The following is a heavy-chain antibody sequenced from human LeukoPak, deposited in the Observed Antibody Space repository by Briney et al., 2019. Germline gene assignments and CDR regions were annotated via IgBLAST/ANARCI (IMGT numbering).Heavy chain of an antibody. CDR3: AKDLRRVVGAFGAFGI. CDR1: GFTFSSYA. J-gene: IGHJ3*02. V-gene: IGHV3-23*01. Sequence: GGSLRLSCAASGFTFSSYAMSWVRQAPGKGLEWVSDISGSGGSTYYADSVKGRFTISRDNSKNTLYLQMNSLRAEDTAVYYCAKDLRRVVGAFGAFGIWGQGTMVTVSS. D-gene: IGHD1-26*01. CDR2: ISGSGGST.